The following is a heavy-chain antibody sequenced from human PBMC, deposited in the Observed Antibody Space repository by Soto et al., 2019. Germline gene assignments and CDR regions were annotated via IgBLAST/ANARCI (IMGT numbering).Heavy chain of an antibody. CDR3: ATGGMVIIPTATAFDY. Sequence: ETLSLTCPLPGGSISTYYWSWIRQPSGKGLEWIGRIYASGSTNYNPSLKSRVTMSVATSKNQFSLKLSSVTAADTAVYYCATGGMVIIPTATAFDYWGQGTLVTVYS. J-gene: IGHJ4*02. CDR1: GGSISTYY. CDR2: IYASGST. D-gene: IGHD2-2*01. V-gene: IGHV4-4*07.